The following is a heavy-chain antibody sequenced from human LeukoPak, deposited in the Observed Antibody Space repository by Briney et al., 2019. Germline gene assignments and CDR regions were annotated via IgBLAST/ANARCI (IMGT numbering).Heavy chain of an antibody. J-gene: IGHJ4*02. CDR3: ARQSRRGTSAYTSGWLDY. Sequence: PSETLSLTCTVSGGSFSSSSYYWGWIRQPPGKGLEWIGNIYYSGTTYYNPSLKSRVTISIDTSNNQFSLRLNSVTAADTAVYYCARQSRRGTSAYTSGWLDYWGQGSLVTVSS. CDR2: IYYSGTT. D-gene: IGHD6-19*01. CDR1: GGSFSSSSYY. V-gene: IGHV4-39*01.